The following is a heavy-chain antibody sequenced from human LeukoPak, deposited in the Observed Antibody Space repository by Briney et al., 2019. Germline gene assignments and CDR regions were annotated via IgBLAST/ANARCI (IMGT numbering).Heavy chain of an antibody. V-gene: IGHV1-2*04. CDR3: ARSISTLTTVGDY. J-gene: IGHJ4*02. D-gene: IGHD4-17*01. CDR2: INPNSGGT. Sequence: ASVKVSCTASGYTFTGYYMRWVRQAPGQGLEWMGWINPNSGGTNYAQKFQGWVTMTRDTSISTAYMELSRLRSDDTAVYYCARSISTLTTVGDYWGQGTLVTVSS. CDR1: GYTFTGYY.